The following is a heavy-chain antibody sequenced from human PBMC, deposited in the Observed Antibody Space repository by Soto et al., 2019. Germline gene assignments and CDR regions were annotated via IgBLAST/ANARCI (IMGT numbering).Heavy chain of an antibody. Sequence: PSETLSLTCTVSGGSISSGGYYWSWIRQHPGKGLEWIGYIYYSGSTYYNPSLKSRVTISVDTSKNQFSLKLSSVTAADTAVYYCARALIFFGWFVPWGQGTLVTVSS. CDR2: IYYSGST. CDR1: GGSISSGGYY. D-gene: IGHD3-3*01. J-gene: IGHJ5*02. V-gene: IGHV4-31*03. CDR3: ARALIFFGWFVP.